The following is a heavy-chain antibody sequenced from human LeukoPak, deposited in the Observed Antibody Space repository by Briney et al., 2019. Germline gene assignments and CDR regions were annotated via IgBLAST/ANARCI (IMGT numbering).Heavy chain of an antibody. CDR1: GFTFSSYP. V-gene: IGHV3-7*01. J-gene: IGHJ3*01. Sequence: QPGGSLRLSCAASGFTFSSYPMTWVRQAPGKGLQWVAMIKEDGSGKYYVDSVKGRFTISRDNAKNSLYLQMSSLTAEDTAVYYCAKDRGTPDAFDLWGQGTMVTVSS. CDR2: IKEDGSGK. D-gene: IGHD5-24*01. CDR3: AKDRGTPDAFDL.